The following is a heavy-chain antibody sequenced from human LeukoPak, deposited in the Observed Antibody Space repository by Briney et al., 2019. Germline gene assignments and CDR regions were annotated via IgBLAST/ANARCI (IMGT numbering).Heavy chain of an antibody. CDR1: GFTIRNYW. D-gene: IGHD3-22*01. CDR2: IDSDGSST. CDR3: ARGLDYYDSSGYY. J-gene: IGHJ4*02. Sequence: GGSLRLSCAASGFTIRNYWMHWVRQAPGKGLVWVSRIDSDGSSTSYADSVKGRFAISRDNAKNTLYLQMNSLSVEDTAVYHCARGLDYYDSSGYYWGQGTLVTVSS. V-gene: IGHV3-74*01.